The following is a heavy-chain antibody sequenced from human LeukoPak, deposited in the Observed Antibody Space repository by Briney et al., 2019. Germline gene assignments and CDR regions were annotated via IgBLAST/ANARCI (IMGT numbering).Heavy chain of an antibody. CDR2: ISDNGGTT. J-gene: IGHJ4*02. Sequence: GGSLRLSCVASGFTFSNYVMSWVRQAPGQGLQWVSAISDNGGTTYYADSVKGRFTISTDNSKNTLYLRMNSLRAEDAAVYYCARSLLRFGPPPRPLDYWGEGTLVTVSS. D-gene: IGHD3-3*01. V-gene: IGHV3-23*01. CDR1: GFTFSNYV. CDR3: ARSLLRFGPPPRPLDY.